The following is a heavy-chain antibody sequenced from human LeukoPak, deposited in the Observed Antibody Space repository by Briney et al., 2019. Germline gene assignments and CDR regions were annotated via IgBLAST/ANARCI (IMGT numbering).Heavy chain of an antibody. V-gene: IGHV3-21*01. J-gene: IGHJ4*02. Sequence: GGSLRLSCVVSGFTFSDYNMNWVRQAPGKGLEWVASISTSSTYIYYADSMTGRFTISRDNAKNTLYLQMNSLRAEDTAVYYCTRFIAVADFDYWGQGTLVTVSS. CDR3: TRFIAVADFDY. CDR1: GFTFSDYN. CDR2: ISTSSTYI. D-gene: IGHD6-19*01.